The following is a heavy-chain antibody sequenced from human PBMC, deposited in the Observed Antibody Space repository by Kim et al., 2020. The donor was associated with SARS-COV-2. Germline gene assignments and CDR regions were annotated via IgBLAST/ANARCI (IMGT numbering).Heavy chain of an antibody. Sequence: GGSLKLSCAASGFTFSSYGMHWVRQAPGKGLEWVAVISYDGSNKYYADSVKGRFTISRDNSKNTLYLQMNSLRAEDTAVYYCARAPLIAAAGTFVYWGQGTLVTVSS. CDR2: ISYDGSNK. V-gene: IGHV3-33*05. J-gene: IGHJ4*02. CDR1: GFTFSSYG. D-gene: IGHD6-13*01. CDR3: ARAPLIAAAGTFVY.